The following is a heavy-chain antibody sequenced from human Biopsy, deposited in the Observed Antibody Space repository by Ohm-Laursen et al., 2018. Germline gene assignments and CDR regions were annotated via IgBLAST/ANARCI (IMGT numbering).Heavy chain of an antibody. Sequence: PSQTLSLTWAVSGGSFTGHYWSWIRQPPGQGLEWIGHISYTGYTSYNASLKSRVTISVDTSRNHFSLRLSSLTAADTAVYYCARGSNDFGGLYFPRWGQGTLLTVSS. CDR3: ARGSNDFGGLYFPR. CDR2: ISYTGYT. V-gene: IGHV4-59*11. D-gene: IGHD4-23*01. J-gene: IGHJ4*02. CDR1: GGSFTGHY.